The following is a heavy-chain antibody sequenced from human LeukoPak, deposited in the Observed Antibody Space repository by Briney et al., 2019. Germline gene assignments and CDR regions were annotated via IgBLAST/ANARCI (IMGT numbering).Heavy chain of an antibody. CDR1: GDSVSSNSAA. D-gene: IGHD1-26*01. V-gene: IGHV6-1*01. J-gene: IGHJ4*02. Sequence: SQTLSLTCAISGDSVSSNSAAWNWIRHSPSRGLEWLGRTYYRSKWYNDYAVSVKSRTTINPDTSKNQFSLQLNSVTPEDTAVYYCARTGGGSYGEAFDYWGQGTLVTVSS. CDR3: ARTGGGSYGEAFDY. CDR2: TYYRSKWYN.